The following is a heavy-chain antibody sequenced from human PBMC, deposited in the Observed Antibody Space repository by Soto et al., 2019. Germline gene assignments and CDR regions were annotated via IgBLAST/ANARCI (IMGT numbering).Heavy chain of an antibody. D-gene: IGHD2-8*01. J-gene: IGHJ4*02. CDR1: GCTFSSNG. Sequence: GGSRRLSWAASGCTFSSNGMHWVGQAPGKGLEWVAVISYDGSNKDYADSVKGRFTTSRANYTNTMYLQMNSLRAEATAVYYCSTVVLAVADYSFDYCRQGTLVTVSS. V-gene: IGHV3-30*03. CDR3: STVVLAVADYSFDY. CDR2: ISYDGSNK.